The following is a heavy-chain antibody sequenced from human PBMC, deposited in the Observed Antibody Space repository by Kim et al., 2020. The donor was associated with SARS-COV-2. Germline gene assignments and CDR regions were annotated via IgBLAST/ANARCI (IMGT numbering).Heavy chain of an antibody. J-gene: IGHJ6*02. Sequence: SVKVSCKASGGTFSSYAISWVRQAPGQGLEWMGGIIPIFGTANYAQKFQGRVTITADESTSTAYMELSSLRSEDTAVYYCARTTAMGPRGYYYYGMDVWGQGTTVTVSS. CDR3: ARTTAMGPRGYYYYGMDV. D-gene: IGHD5-18*01. CDR2: IIPIFGTA. V-gene: IGHV1-69*13. CDR1: GGTFSSYA.